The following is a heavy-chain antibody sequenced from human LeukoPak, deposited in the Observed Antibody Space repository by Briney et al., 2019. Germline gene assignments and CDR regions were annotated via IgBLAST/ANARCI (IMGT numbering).Heavy chain of an antibody. CDR3: ARDLGYCSSTSCPYYYYGMDV. Sequence: GRSLRLSCAASGFTFSSYAMHWVRQAPGKGLEWVAVISYDGSNKYYADSVKGRFTISRDNSKNTLYLQMNSLRAEDTAVYYCARDLGYCSSTSCPYYYYGMDVWGKGTTVTVSS. J-gene: IGHJ6*04. V-gene: IGHV3-30*04. CDR2: ISYDGSNK. CDR1: GFTFSSYA. D-gene: IGHD2-2*01.